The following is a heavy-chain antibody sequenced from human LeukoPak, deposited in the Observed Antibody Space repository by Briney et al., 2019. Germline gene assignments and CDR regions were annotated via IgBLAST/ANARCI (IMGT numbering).Heavy chain of an antibody. Sequence: GASVKVSCKVSGYTLTELSMHWVRQAAGKGLEWTGGFDPEDGETIYAQKFQGRVTMTEDTSTDTAYMELSSLRSEDTAVYYCATPYYTKPFDIWGQGTMVTVSS. CDR1: GYTLTELS. CDR3: ATPYYTKPFDI. D-gene: IGHD2-8*01. CDR2: FDPEDGET. V-gene: IGHV1-24*01. J-gene: IGHJ3*02.